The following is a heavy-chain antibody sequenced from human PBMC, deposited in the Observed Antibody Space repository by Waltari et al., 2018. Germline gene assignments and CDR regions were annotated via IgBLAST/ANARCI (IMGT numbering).Heavy chain of an antibody. Sequence: QVQLQQWGAGLLKPSETLSLTCAVYGGSFSGYYWSWIRQPPGKGLEWIGEINHSGSTNYNPSLKSRFTISVDTSKNQFSLKLSSVTAADTAVYYCARVRSRGDWLFDYWGQGTLVTVSS. CDR1: GGSFSGYY. CDR3: ARVRSRGDWLFDY. V-gene: IGHV4-34*01. CDR2: INHSGST. D-gene: IGHD3-9*01. J-gene: IGHJ4*02.